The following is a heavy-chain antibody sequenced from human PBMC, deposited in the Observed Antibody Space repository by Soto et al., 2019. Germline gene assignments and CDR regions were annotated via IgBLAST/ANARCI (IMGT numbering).Heavy chain of an antibody. Sequence: QVQLVQSGAEVKKPGASVKVSCKASGYTFTSYGISWVRQAPGQGLEWMGWISAYKGHTNYAQKLQGRVTMTTDTSTSRAYVERRILRSGDPAVEYCARACLAARCAFDIWGQGTMVTVSS. D-gene: IGHD6-6*01. J-gene: IGHJ3*02. V-gene: IGHV1-18*01. CDR1: GYTFTSYG. CDR3: ARACLAARCAFDI. CDR2: ISAYKGHT.